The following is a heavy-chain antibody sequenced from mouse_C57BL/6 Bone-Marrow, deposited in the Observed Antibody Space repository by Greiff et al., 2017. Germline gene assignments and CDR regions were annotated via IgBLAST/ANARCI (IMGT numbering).Heavy chain of an antibody. CDR3: ARSHYYGSSYEAMDY. V-gene: IGHV8-12*01. J-gene: IGHJ4*01. Sequence: QVTLKVSGPGILQSSQTLSLTCSFSGFSLSTSGMGVSWIRQPSGKGLEWLAHIYWDDDKSYNPSLKSRLTISKDTSRNQVFLKITSVDTADTATYYCARSHYYGSSYEAMDYWGQGTSVTVSS. D-gene: IGHD1-1*01. CDR1: GFSLSTSGMG. CDR2: IYWDDDK.